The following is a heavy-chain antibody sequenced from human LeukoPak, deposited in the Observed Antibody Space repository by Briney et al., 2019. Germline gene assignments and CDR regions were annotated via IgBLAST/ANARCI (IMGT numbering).Heavy chain of an antibody. V-gene: IGHV3-48*01. CDR1: GLNFSSYN. D-gene: IGHD6-13*01. J-gene: IGHJ5*02. CDR3: AAASAFSSSWRS. Sequence: GGSLRLSCTASGLNFSSYNMNWVRQAPGKGPEWVAYITANNTTKYYADSVKGRFTISRDNAKKTLFLQMNSLRAEDTAVYYCAAASAFSSSWRSWGQGTVVTVSS. CDR2: ITANNTTK.